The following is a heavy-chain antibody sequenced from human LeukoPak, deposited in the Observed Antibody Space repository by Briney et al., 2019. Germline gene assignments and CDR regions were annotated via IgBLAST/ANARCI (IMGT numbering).Heavy chain of an antibody. V-gene: IGHV4-39*06. CDR3: ARDEVSSCSGDNCYPA. D-gene: IGHD2-15*01. CDR2: MYYSGST. Sequence: SETLSLTCTVSGNSIRSNPHSWGWIRQPPGKGLEWSVSMYYSGSTYYNPSLKRRATISIDTSKNQFPLKLNLVTAADTAVYYCARDEVSSCSGDNCYPAWGQGTLVTVSS. CDR1: GNSIRSNPHS. J-gene: IGHJ5*02.